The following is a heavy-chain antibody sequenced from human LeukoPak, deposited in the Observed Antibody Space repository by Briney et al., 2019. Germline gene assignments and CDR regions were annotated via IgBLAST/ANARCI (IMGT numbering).Heavy chain of an antibody. D-gene: IGHD2-15*01. V-gene: IGHV3-7*01. CDR1: GFTFSNYW. J-gene: IGHJ5*02. CDR3: ARGRFWWFA. Sequence: GGSLRLSCEGSGFTFSNYWMGWVRQAPGKGLQWVANIKTDGSEKYYVDSVKGRFTISRDNAKNSLYLQMNSLRGDDTAMYYCARGRFWWFAWGLGTLVTVSS. CDR2: IKTDGSEK.